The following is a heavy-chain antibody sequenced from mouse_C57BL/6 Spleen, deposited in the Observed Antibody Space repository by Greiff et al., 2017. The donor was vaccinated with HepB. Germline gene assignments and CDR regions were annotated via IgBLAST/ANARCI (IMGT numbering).Heavy chain of an antibody. Sequence: QVTLKVSGPGILQPSQTLSLTCSFSGFSLSTSGMGVSWIRQPSGKGLEWLAHIYWDDDKRYNPSLKSRLPISQDTSRNQVFIKITSVDTADTATYYCARSYDYAMYYWGQGTSVTASS. J-gene: IGHJ4*01. CDR3: ARSYDYAMYY. CDR1: GFSLSTSGMG. V-gene: IGHV8-12*01. CDR2: IYWDDDK.